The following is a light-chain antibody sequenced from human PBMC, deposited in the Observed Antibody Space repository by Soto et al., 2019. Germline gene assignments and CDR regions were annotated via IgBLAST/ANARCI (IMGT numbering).Light chain of an antibody. CDR1: QSISNW. J-gene: IGKJ1*01. CDR2: DAS. Sequence: DIQMTQSPSTLSASVGDRVTITCRASQSISNWLAWYQQKPGTGPKVLFYDASNWQSGVPSRFSGSGSGTEYTLTISGLQPDDFATYYCQQYNSYSFGHGTKVEI. V-gene: IGKV1-5*01. CDR3: QQYNSYS.